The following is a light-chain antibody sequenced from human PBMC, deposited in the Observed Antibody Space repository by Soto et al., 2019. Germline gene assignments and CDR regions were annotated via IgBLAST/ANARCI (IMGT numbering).Light chain of an antibody. Sequence: DIVLTLSPATLSLSPGERVTLSCGASPSVSSSRLAWYQQKPGQAPRLLMYDASRRAFGIPDRFSGSGSGTDFTLTISRLEPEDFAVYYCQQYGNSPITFGQGTRLEIK. CDR1: PSVSSSR. V-gene: IGKV3D-20*01. CDR2: DAS. J-gene: IGKJ5*01. CDR3: QQYGNSPIT.